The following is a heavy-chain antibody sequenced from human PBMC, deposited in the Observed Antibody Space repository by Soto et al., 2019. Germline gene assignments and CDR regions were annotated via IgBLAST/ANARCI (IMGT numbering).Heavy chain of an antibody. J-gene: IGHJ6*03. CDR3: ARSQKKRLLLTLIHHYYYMDV. CDR2: ILYDGSHK. D-gene: IGHD3-3*01. V-gene: IGHV3-30*03. CDR1: GFTFSNYG. Sequence: GSLRLSCAASGFTFSNYGMYWVRQAPGKGLEWVAAILYDGSHKFYADSVKGRFTISRDNSKNTLYLQMNSLRAEDTAVYYCARSQKKRLLLTLIHHYYYMDVWGKGTTVTVSS.